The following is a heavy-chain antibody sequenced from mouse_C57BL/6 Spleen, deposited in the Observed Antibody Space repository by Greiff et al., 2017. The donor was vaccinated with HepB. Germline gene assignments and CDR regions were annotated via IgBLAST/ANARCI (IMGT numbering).Heavy chain of an antibody. Sequence: QVELQQSGAELVKPGASVKMSCKASGYTFTSYWITWVKQRPGQGLEWIGDIYPGSGSTNYNEKFKSKATLTVDTSSSTAYMQLSSLTSEDSAVYYCARSPSNSFYYFDYWGQGTTLTVSS. CDR1: GYTFTSYW. J-gene: IGHJ2*01. CDR2: IYPGSGST. V-gene: IGHV1-55*01. D-gene: IGHD4-1*01. CDR3: ARSPSNSFYYFDY.